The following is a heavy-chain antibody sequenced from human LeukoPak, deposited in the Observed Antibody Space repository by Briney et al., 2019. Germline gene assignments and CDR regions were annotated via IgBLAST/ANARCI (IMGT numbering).Heavy chain of an antibody. J-gene: IGHJ4*02. Sequence: AGGSLRLSCAASGFTFSSYSMNWVRQAPGKGLEWVSYISSSTIYYADSVKGRFTISRDNAKNSLYLQMNSLRAEDTAVYYCARGGGYSGYCFDYWGQGTLVTVSS. V-gene: IGHV3-48*01. CDR3: ARGGGYSGYCFDY. CDR1: GFTFSSYS. D-gene: IGHD5-12*01. CDR2: ISSSTI.